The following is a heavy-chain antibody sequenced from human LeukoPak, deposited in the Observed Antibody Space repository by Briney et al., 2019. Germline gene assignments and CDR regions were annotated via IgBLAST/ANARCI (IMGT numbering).Heavy chain of an antibody. V-gene: IGHV4-39*01. CDR2: MYYSGAT. Sequence: SESLSLTCTVSGGSISRTSQYWGWIRQPPELGLEWIVSMYYSGATYYNSALKSRAIISLDSSKNLFSLILTPVAAADAAFYFCVRLGRMGNVVYWGQGTLVPVSS. J-gene: IGHJ4*02. CDR3: VRLGRMGNVVY. D-gene: IGHD3/OR15-3a*01. CDR1: GGSISRTSQY.